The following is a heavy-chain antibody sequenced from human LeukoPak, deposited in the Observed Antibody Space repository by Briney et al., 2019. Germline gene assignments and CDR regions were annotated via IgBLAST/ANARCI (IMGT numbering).Heavy chain of an antibody. V-gene: IGHV4-59*01. CDR1: GGSISSYY. D-gene: IGHD1-26*01. CDR2: IYYSGST. J-gene: IGHJ4*02. Sequence: SETLSLTCTVSGGSISSYYWSWVRQPPGKGLEWIGYIYYSGSTNCNPSLKSRVTISVDTSKNQFSLKLSSVTAADTAVYYCARDQVGATDYWGQGTLVTVSS. CDR3: ARDQVGATDY.